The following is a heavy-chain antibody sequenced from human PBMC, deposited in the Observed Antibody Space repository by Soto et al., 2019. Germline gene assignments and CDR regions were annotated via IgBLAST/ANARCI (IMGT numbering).Heavy chain of an antibody. CDR3: AGDWSGPSALDL. J-gene: IGHJ5*02. V-gene: IGHV3-11*01. D-gene: IGHD3-3*01. Sequence: QVQLVESGGGLVKPGGSLRLSCAASGFTFSDFYMNWIRQAPGKGLEWLSYISGNGRTMYYADSVKGRFTISRDNTKKSLYMDMTSLRADGSAMYYCAGDWSGPSALDLWGQGTLVTVSS. CDR1: GFTFSDFY. CDR2: ISGNGRTM.